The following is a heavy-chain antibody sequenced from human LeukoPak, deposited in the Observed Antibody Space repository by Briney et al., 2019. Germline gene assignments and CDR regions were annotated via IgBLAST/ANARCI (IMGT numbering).Heavy chain of an antibody. D-gene: IGHD1-26*01. CDR2: VNPNSGGT. J-gene: IGHJ3*02. CDR1: GYTFTGYY. V-gene: IGHV1-2*02. CDR3: ARKWELLKGGAFDI. Sequence: GASVKVSCKASGYTFTGYYMHWVRQAPGQGLEWMGWVNPNSGGTNYAQKFQGRVTMTRDTSISTAYMELSRLRSDDTAVYYCARKWELLKGGAFDIWGQGTMVTVSS.